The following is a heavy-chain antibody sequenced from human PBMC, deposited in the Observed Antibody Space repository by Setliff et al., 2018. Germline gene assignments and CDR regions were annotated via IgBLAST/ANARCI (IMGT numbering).Heavy chain of an antibody. CDR1: GESFSNNY. Sequence: SETLSLTCSVYGESFSNNYWSWIRQPPGRGLEWIGESNHSGGTSYNPSLKSRLTISVDTSKNQFSLILRSVTAADTAVYYCARGRMRGSRSGPSCTYDPFDIWGQGTPVTVSS. CDR2: SNHSGGT. J-gene: IGHJ3*02. V-gene: IGHV4-34*01. D-gene: IGHD2-2*01. CDR3: ARGRMRGSRSGPSCTYDPFDI.